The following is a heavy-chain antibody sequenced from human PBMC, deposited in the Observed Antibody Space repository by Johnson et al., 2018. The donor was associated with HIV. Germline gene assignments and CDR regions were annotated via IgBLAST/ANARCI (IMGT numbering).Heavy chain of an antibody. CDR1: GFTFSNYW. CDR2: IKQDGSEK. J-gene: IGHJ3*02. D-gene: IGHD6-6*01. Sequence: VQLLESGGGLVQPGGSLGLSCAASGFTFSNYWMSWVRQAPGKGLEWVASIKQDGSEKYYVDSVKGRFTISRDNSKNTLYLQMNSLRAEDTAVFYCAKDAGSSSSWGAFDIWGQGTMVTVSS. V-gene: IGHV3-7*01. CDR3: AKDAGSSSSWGAFDI.